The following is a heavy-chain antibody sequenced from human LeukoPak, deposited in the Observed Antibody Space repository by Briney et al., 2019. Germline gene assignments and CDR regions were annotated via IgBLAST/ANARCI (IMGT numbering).Heavy chain of an antibody. CDR2: ISYTADT. J-gene: IGHJ5*02. V-gene: IGHV4-59*01. Sequence: PSETLSLTCTVSGGSISSYYWSRVRQSPGKGLEWIGHISYTADTNYNPSLESRVTMSVDTSKNQFSLTVTSVTAADTAVYYCARDSRTLSSGWLDRFDPWGQGTLVTVSS. CDR3: ARDSRTLSSGWLDRFDP. D-gene: IGHD6-19*01. CDR1: GGSISSYY.